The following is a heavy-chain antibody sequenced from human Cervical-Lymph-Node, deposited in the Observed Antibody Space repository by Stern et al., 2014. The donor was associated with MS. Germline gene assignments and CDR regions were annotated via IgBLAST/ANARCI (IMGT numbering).Heavy chain of an antibody. J-gene: IGHJ6*02. D-gene: IGHD1-7*01. Sequence: QVQLQESGPGLVKPSGTLSLTCAVSGASISSTNWWSWVSQPPGKGLEGIGEIHHSGTTNSNPSLDSRVPISVDKSKNQFSLTLSSVTAADTAVYYCARGIKGVHGTSSYYYGMDVWGQGTTVTVSS. V-gene: IGHV4-4*02. CDR1: GASISSTNW. CDR3: ARGIKGVHGTSSYYYGMDV. CDR2: IHHSGTT.